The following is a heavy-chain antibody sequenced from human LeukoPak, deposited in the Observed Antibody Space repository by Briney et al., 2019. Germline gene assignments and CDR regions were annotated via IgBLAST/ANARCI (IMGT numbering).Heavy chain of an antibody. CDR2: MSYDGSNK. CDR3: ARGPLAIVVVPAAMVDY. J-gene: IGHJ4*02. V-gene: IGHV3-30*04. CDR1: GFTFSSDA. D-gene: IGHD2-2*01. Sequence: GGSLRLSCAASGFTFSSDAMHWVRQAPGKGLEWVAVMSYDGSNKYYADSVKGRFTISRDNSKNTLYLQMNSLRAEDTAVYYCARGPLAIVVVPAAMVDYWGQGTLVTVSS.